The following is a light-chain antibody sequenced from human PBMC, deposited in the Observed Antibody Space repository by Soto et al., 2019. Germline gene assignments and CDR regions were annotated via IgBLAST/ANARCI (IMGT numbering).Light chain of an antibody. Sequence: QSALTQPASVSGSPGQSITISCTGTSSDVGAYDYVSWYQQHPDKAPKLMIYEVSNRPSGVSNRFSGSKSVNTATLTISGIQAEDEADYYCSSYTSSSTRVFGTGTKLTVL. CDR1: SSDVGAYDY. CDR3: SSYTSSSTRV. CDR2: EVS. V-gene: IGLV2-14*03. J-gene: IGLJ1*01.